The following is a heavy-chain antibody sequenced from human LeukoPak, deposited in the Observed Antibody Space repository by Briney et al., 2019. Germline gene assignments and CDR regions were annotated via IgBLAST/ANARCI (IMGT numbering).Heavy chain of an antibody. V-gene: IGHV2-5*01. D-gene: IGHD1-26*01. Sequence: SGPTLVNPTQTLTLTCTFSGLSLSTSGVGVGWIRQPPGMALEWLALIYWNDDRRYSPSLKTRLTIAKDTSKNQVVLTMTNMDPVDTATYYCAHSFSWELQLGYWGQGTLVTVSS. J-gene: IGHJ4*02. CDR2: IYWNDDR. CDR3: AHSFSWELQLGY. CDR1: GLSLSTSGVG.